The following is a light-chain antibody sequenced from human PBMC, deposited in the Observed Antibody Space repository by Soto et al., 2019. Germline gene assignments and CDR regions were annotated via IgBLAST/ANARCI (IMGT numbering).Light chain of an antibody. CDR3: QQSHGIPYN. Sequence: DIQMTQSPSSLSAAVGDRVTITCRASQTISTYLNWYQQKPGKAPKLLIYAASSLQSGVPSRFSGRGSGTDFNLTISSLQPEDCAKYYCQQSHGIPYNSGQWTKLEIK. V-gene: IGKV1-39*01. CDR2: AAS. J-gene: IGKJ2*01. CDR1: QTISTY.